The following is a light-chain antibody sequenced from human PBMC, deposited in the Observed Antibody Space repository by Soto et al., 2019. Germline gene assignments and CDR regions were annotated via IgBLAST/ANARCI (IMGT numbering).Light chain of an antibody. CDR1: QNISRS. V-gene: IGKV3-15*01. CDR2: GTS. CDR3: HQYNGWPRT. J-gene: IGKJ1*01. Sequence: IVMTQSPVTLAVFRGGRASLSCRASQNISRSLAWYQQKPGQGPRLLISGTSTRAGGVPARFSGGGSGTEFTLTITSLQSEDFAVYYCHQYNGWPRTFGQGTKVDIK.